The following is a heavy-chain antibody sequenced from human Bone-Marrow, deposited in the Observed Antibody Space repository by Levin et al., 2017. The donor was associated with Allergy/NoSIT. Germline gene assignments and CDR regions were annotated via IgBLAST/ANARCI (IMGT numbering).Heavy chain of an antibody. J-gene: IGHJ3*02. D-gene: IGHD6-6*01. V-gene: IGHV3-9*01. CDR1: GFSFAGYA. CDR3: AKSGTYSSSSGAFDI. Sequence: LSLTCAASGFSFAGYAMHWVRQAPGKGLEWVSSVSWNSGNVDYADSVKGRFTLSRDNAKNSLYLQLSSLKPDDTALYYFAKSGTYSSSSGAFDIWGQGTRVTVSS. CDR2: VSWNSGNV.